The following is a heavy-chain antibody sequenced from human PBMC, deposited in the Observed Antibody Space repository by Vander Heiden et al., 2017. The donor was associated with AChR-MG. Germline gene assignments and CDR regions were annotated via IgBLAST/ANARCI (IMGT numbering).Heavy chain of an antibody. D-gene: IGHD3-16*01. CDR1: GGTFSSYA. J-gene: IGHJ5*02. Sequence: QVQLVPSGAEVKKPGSSVKVSCKASGGTFSSYAISWVRQAPGQGLEWMGGIIPIFGKANYAQKCQGRVTITADESTSTAYMELSSMRYEDTAVYYCASYRAGSLRWFDPWGQGNLVTVSS. CDR2: IIPIFGKA. V-gene: IGHV1-69*01. CDR3: ASYRAGSLRWFDP.